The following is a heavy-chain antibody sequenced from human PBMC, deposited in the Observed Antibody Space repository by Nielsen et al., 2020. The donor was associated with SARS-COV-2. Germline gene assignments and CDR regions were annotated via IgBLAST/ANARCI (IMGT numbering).Heavy chain of an antibody. CDR2: VYPADSDT. CDR1: GYNFATSW. Sequence: GESLKISCKGSGYNFATSWIGWVRQMPGKGLEWMGVVYPADSDTKYSPSFQGQVTISADKSITTAYLHWSSLKASDSAMYYCARVGRFDRVIALPYYYFDLWGRGSLVTVSS. D-gene: IGHD6-13*01. J-gene: IGHJ2*01. V-gene: IGHV5-51*01. CDR3: ARVGRFDRVIALPYYYFDL.